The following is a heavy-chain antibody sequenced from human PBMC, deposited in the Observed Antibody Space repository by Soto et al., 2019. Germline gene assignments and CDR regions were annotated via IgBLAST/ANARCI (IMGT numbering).Heavy chain of an antibody. CDR3: AKDRFFRGGYYYYGMDV. D-gene: IGHD3-3*01. V-gene: IGHV3-30*18. CDR2: ISYDGSNK. CDR1: GFTFSSYV. J-gene: IGHJ6*02. Sequence: GGSLRLSCAASGFTFSSYVMHWVRQAPGKGLEWVAVISYDGSNKYYADSVKGRFTISRDNSKNTLYLQMNSLRAEDTAVYYCAKDRFFRGGYYYYGMDVWGQGTTVTVSS.